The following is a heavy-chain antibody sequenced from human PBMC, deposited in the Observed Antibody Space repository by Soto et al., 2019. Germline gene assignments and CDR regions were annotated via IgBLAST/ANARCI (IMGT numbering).Heavy chain of an antibody. J-gene: IGHJ6*02. CDR2: IYYSGST. V-gene: IGHV4-39*01. CDR1: GGSISSSSYY. CDR3: ARLLVRFGELLWVCYYYGMDV. D-gene: IGHD3-10*01. Sequence: SETLSLTCTVSGGSISSSSYYWSWIRQHPGKGLEWIGSIYYSGSTYYNPSLKSRVTISVDTSKHQFSLKLRSVPAADTAVYYCARLLVRFGELLWVCYYYGMDVMGQGTTVTVSS.